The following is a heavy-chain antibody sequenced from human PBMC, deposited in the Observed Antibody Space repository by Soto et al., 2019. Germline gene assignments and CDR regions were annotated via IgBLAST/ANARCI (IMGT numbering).Heavy chain of an antibody. V-gene: IGHV3-21*01. CDR3: ARDNGYDFWSGYHQLDY. J-gene: IGHJ4*02. CDR2: ISSSSSYI. Sequence: PGGSLRLSCAASGFTFSSYSMNWVRQAPGKGLEWVSSISSSSSYIYYADSVKGRFTISRDNAKNSLYLQMNSLRAEDTAVYYCARDNGYDFWSGYHQLDYWGQGTLVTVSS. D-gene: IGHD3-3*01. CDR1: GFTFSSYS.